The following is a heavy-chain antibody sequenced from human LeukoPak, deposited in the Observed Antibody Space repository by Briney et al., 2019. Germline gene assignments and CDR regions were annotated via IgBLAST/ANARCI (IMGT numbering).Heavy chain of an antibody. V-gene: IGHV4-30-4*01. Sequence: SETLSLTCTVSGGSISSGDYYWSWIRQPPGKGLESFGYIYYSGSTYYNPSLKSRVTISVDTSKNQFSLKLSSVTAADTAVYYCARGVGYYDSSGYYYFDYWGQGTLVTVSS. CDR3: ARGVGYYDSSGYYYFDY. CDR2: IYYSGST. J-gene: IGHJ4*02. CDR1: GGSISSGDYY. D-gene: IGHD3-22*01.